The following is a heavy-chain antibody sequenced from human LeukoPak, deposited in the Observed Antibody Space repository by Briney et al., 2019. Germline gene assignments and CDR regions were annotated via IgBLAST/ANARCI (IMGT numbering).Heavy chain of an antibody. J-gene: IGHJ4*02. CDR2: IKQSGSEK. CDR3: ARGGYCSSGTCYSDL. V-gene: IGHV3-7*01. Sequence: GGSLRLSCAASGFTFSSYAMSWVRQAPGKGLEWVANIKQSGSEKYYVDSVKGRFTISRDNAENSMYLQMNSLRAEDTAVYYCARGGYCSSGTCYSDLWGQGTLVTVSS. D-gene: IGHD2-15*01. CDR1: GFTFSSYA.